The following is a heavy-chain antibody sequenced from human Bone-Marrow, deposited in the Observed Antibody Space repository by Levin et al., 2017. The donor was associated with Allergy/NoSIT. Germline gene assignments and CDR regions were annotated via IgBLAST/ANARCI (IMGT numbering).Heavy chain of an antibody. CDR2: ISGSGGST. V-gene: IGHV3-23*01. CDR3: AKESGRGVATTSHFDY. J-gene: IGHJ4*02. Sequence: GESLKISCAASGFTFSSYAMSWVRQAPGKGLEWVSAISGSGGSTYYADSVKGRFTISRDNSKNTLYLQMNSLRAEDTAVYYCAKESGRGVATTSHFDYWGQGTLVTVSS. D-gene: IGHD5-12*01. CDR1: GFTFSSYA.